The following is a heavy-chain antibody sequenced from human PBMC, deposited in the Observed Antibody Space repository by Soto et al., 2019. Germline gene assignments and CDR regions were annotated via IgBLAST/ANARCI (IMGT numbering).Heavy chain of an antibody. CDR1: GFTFSSYA. Sequence: PGGSLRLSCAASGFTFSSYAMSWVRQAPGKGLEWVSAISGSGGSTYYADSVKGRFTISRDNSKNTLYLQMNSLRAEDTAVYYCAKTMVILRIQTYYFDYWGQGTLVTVSS. V-gene: IGHV3-23*01. CDR3: AKTMVILRIQTYYFDY. D-gene: IGHD3-9*01. J-gene: IGHJ4*02. CDR2: ISGSGGST.